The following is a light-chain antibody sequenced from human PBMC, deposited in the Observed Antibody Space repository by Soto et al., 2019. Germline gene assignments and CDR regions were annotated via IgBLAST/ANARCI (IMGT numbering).Light chain of an antibody. J-gene: IGKJ1*01. CDR3: QQYDNWRT. V-gene: IGKV3-15*01. CDR2: GVD. Sequence: EIVMTQSPATLSVSPGERATLSCRASQSVSSNLAWYQQKPGQAPRLLIYGVDTRATGVPARFSGSGSGTEFTLTISSLQSEDFAVYYCQQYDNWRTFGQGTKVEVK. CDR1: QSVSSN.